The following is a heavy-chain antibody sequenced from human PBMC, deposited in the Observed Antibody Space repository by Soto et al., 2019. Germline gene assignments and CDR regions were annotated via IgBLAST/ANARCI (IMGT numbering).Heavy chain of an antibody. CDR1: GFTFTNYE. CDR3: ARDPEKYSGSDLGIDY. J-gene: IGHJ4*02. CDR2: ISSSGKTI. D-gene: IGHD5-12*01. Sequence: GGSLRLSCAASGFTFTNYEMNWVRQAPGKGLEWISYISSSGKTISYADPVKGRFTISRDNAKNSLYLQMNSLRAEDTAVYYCARDPEKYSGSDLGIDYWGQGTLVTVSS. V-gene: IGHV3-48*03.